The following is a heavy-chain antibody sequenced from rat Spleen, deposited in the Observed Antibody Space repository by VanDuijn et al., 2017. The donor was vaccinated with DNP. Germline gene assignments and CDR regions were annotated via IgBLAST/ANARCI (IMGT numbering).Heavy chain of an antibody. CDR1: GFTFSDYN. Sequence: EVQLVESGGGLVQPGRSLKLSCAASGFTFSDYNMAWVRQAPKKGLEWVATIIYDGSRTYYRDSVQGRFTISRDIAKSTLYLQMDSLRCEDTATYYCTTFEGRNAWGQGTSVTVSS. V-gene: IGHV5S10*01. CDR3: TTFEGRNA. D-gene: IGHD1-11*01. CDR2: IIYDGSRT. J-gene: IGHJ4*01.